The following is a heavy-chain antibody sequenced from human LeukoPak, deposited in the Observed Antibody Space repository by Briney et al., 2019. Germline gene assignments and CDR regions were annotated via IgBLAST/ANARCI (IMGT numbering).Heavy chain of an antibody. J-gene: IGHJ4*02. D-gene: IGHD1-26*01. CDR1: GFTFSNYA. CDR3: AKGTGGSYSVAFYFDY. V-gene: IGHV3-23*01. CDR2: ISGSGGST. Sequence: GGSLRLSCAASGFTFSNYAMNWVRQAPGKGLEWVSAISGSGGSTYYADSVKGRFTISRDNSKNTLFLQMNSLRAEDTAVYYCAKGTGGSYSVAFYFDYWGQGTLVTVSS.